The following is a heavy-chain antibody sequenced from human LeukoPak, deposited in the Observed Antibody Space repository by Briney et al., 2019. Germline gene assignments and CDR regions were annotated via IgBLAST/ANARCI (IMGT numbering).Heavy chain of an antibody. V-gene: IGHV4-59*01. CDR3: ARLGAYYYGSGTGNWFDP. CDR1: GGSISSYY. J-gene: IGHJ5*02. CDR2: IYYSGST. Sequence: SETLSLTCTVSGGSISSYYWSWTRQPPGKGLEWIGYIYYSGSTNYNPSLKSRVTISVDTSKNQFSLKLSSVTAADTAVYYCARLGAYYYGSGTGNWFDPWGQGTLVTVSS. D-gene: IGHD3-10*01.